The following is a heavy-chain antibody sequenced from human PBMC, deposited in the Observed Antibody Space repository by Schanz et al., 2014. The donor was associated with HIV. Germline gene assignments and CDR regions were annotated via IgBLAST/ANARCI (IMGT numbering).Heavy chain of an antibody. D-gene: IGHD3-3*02. Sequence: QVQLVQSGAEVKKPGSSVKVSCKASGGTFSRHAINWVRQAPGQGLEWMGGIIPMLGTATYAQKFQGRVRITADKATSTAYMELSSLRSADTAVYFCARAAFSSEYYYGMDVWGQGTTVTVSS. J-gene: IGHJ6*02. CDR3: ARAAFSSEYYYGMDV. CDR2: IIPMLGTA. CDR1: GGTFSRHA. V-gene: IGHV1-69*06.